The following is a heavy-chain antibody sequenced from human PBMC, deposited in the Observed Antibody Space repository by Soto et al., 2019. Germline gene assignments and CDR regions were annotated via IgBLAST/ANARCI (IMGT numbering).Heavy chain of an antibody. CDR1: GFTFSDYA. Sequence: VPLVESGGGVVQPGRSLRLSCAASGFTFSDYAIHWVRTAPGKGLEWVAVVSHDGRNTHYADSVKGRFTISRDSSKNTVSLEMTSLRAEDTAVYYCAKGGRQWLVTSDFNYWGQGALVTVSS. CDR2: VSHDGRNT. V-gene: IGHV3-30*18. CDR3: AKGGRQWLVTSDFNY. J-gene: IGHJ4*02. D-gene: IGHD6-19*01.